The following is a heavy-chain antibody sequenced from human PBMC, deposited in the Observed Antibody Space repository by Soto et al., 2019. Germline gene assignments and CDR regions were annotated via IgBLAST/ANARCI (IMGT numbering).Heavy chain of an antibody. Sequence: QVQLVQSGAEVKKPGSSVKVSCKASGGTFSSYAISWVRQAPGQGLEWMGGIIPIFGTANYAQKFQGRVTITADESTSPADMALRSLRSEATAVYYCAREPNYEMLTGRDAFDIWGQGTMVTVSS. CDR2: IIPIFGTA. CDR3: AREPNYEMLTGRDAFDI. J-gene: IGHJ3*02. V-gene: IGHV1-69*01. D-gene: IGHD3-9*01. CDR1: GGTFSSYA.